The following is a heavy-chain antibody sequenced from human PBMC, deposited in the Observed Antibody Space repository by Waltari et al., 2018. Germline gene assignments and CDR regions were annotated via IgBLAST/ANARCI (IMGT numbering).Heavy chain of an antibody. D-gene: IGHD6-13*01. V-gene: IGHV4-34*01. Sequence: QVQLQQWGAGLLKPSETLSLTCAVYGGSFSGYSWSWIRQHPGKGLEWIGEINQSGSTNYNPSLKSRVTISVDTSKNQFSLKLSSVTAADTAVYYCARVAVAAAATSGRRAFDIWGQGTMVTVSS. J-gene: IGHJ3*02. CDR1: GGSFSGYS. CDR2: INQSGST. CDR3: ARVAVAAAATSGRRAFDI.